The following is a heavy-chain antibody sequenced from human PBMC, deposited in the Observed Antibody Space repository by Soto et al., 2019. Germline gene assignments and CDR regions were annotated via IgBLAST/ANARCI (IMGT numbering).Heavy chain of an antibody. CDR1: GYTFTSYG. CDR2: ISAYNGNT. J-gene: IGHJ6*03. D-gene: IGHD2-15*01. CDR3: ARYCSGGSCSAKDYYFYMDG. V-gene: IGHV1-18*01. Sequence: QVQLVQSGAEVKKPGASVKVSCKASGYTFTSYGISWVRQAPGQGLEWMGWISAYNGNTNYAQKLQGRVTMTTDTSTSTGYMELRSLRSGDKAVYFCARYCSGGSCSAKDYYFYMDGLGKGTTVTVSS.